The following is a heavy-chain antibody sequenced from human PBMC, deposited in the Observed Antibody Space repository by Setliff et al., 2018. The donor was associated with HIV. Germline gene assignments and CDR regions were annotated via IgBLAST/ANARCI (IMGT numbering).Heavy chain of an antibody. D-gene: IGHD2-21*02. V-gene: IGHV4-59*06. Sequence: SETLSLTCTVSGGSISSHYWSWIRQHPGKGLEWIGYIYYNGNTYYNPSLKSRAAISLDTSENHFSLKLTSVTAADTAIYFCARGGRKDLTDNWGQGTLVTVSS. CDR2: IYYNGNT. CDR3: ARGGRKDLTDN. CDR1: GGSISSHY. J-gene: IGHJ1*01.